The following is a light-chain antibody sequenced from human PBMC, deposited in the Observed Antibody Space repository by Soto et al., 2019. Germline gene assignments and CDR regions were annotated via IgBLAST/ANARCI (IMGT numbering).Light chain of an antibody. V-gene: IGKV1-17*01. CDR1: LRIRND. CDR2: AAA. J-gene: IGKJ1*01. Sequence: DIQMTQSPSSLSASVGDRVTITCRASLRIRNDLGWYQHKPGKAPKRLIYAAAILQSGVPSRFSDSRSGTEFTLTISSLQPEDFATYFCLQHDSYPGTCGQGTKVEFK. CDR3: LQHDSYPGT.